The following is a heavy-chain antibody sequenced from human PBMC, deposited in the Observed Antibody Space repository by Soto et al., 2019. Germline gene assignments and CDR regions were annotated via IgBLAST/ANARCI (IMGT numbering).Heavy chain of an antibody. D-gene: IGHD3-16*02. Sequence: QVQLVESGRGVVQPGRALRLSCAASGFTFSSYAIHWVRQAPGKGLEWVAVISFDGDIQYYADSVKGRFTISRDNSKNTLYLQMDSLRAADTAVYYCAKVSEGSMITFGGVIAYWGQGTLVTVSS. V-gene: IGHV3-30*18. CDR1: GFTFSSYA. CDR3: AKVSEGSMITFGGVIAY. J-gene: IGHJ4*02. CDR2: ISFDGDIQ.